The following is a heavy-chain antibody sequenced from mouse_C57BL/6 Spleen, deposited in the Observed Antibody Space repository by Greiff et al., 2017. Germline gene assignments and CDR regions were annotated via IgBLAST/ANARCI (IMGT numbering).Heavy chain of an antibody. CDR2: IWRGGST. Sequence: QVQLQQSGPGLVQPSQSLSITCTVSGFSLTSYCVHWVRQSPGKGLEWLGVIWRGGSTDYNAAFMSRLSITKDNSKSQVFFKMNSLQADDTAIYYCAKKGTTVSGYFDVWGTGTTVTVSS. D-gene: IGHD1-1*01. V-gene: IGHV2-5*01. CDR1: GFSLTSYC. CDR3: AKKGTTVSGYFDV. J-gene: IGHJ1*03.